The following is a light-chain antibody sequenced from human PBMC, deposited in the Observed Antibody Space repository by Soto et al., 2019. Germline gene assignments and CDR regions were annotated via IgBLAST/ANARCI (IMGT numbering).Light chain of an antibody. CDR2: AAS. J-gene: IGKJ2*01. Sequence: EIVLTQSPATVSLSPGERATLSCRASQSVSSSYLAWYQQKPGEAPRLLIYAASSRATGIPARFSGSGSGTDFTLTISRLEPEDFAVYYCQQYDSSPYTFGRGTKLEIK. CDR1: QSVSSSY. V-gene: IGKV3-20*01. CDR3: QQYDSSPYT.